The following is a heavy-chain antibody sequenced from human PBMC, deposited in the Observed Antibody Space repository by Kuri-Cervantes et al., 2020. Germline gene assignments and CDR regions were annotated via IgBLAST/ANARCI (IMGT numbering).Heavy chain of an antibody. D-gene: IGHD5-12*01. CDR2: ISWNSGSI. CDR1: GFTFDDYT. CDR3: AKLPYSGYDFWAFDI. Sequence: SLKISCAASGFTFDDYTMHWVRQAPGKGLEWVSGISWNSGSIGYADSVKGRFTISRDNAKNSLYLQMNSLRAEDTALYYCAKLPYSGYDFWAFDIWGQGTMVTVSS. V-gene: IGHV3-9*01. J-gene: IGHJ3*02.